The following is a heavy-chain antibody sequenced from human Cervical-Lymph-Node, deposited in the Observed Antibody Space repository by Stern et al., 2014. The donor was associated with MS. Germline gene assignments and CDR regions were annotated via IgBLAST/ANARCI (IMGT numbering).Heavy chain of an antibody. CDR3: ATDRDDFRSGYSAPTKGYGLDV. CDR2: FDPEASET. Sequence: VQLVESGAEVKKPGASVKVSCKVSGYTLTELSMHWVRQAPGKGLEWMGGFDPEASETIYAQKFQGRVTMTEDTSTDTAYMELSSLRSEDTAVYYCATDRDDFRSGYSAPTKGYGLDVWGQGTTVTVTS. CDR1: GYTLTELS. J-gene: IGHJ6*02. D-gene: IGHD3-3*01. V-gene: IGHV1-24*01.